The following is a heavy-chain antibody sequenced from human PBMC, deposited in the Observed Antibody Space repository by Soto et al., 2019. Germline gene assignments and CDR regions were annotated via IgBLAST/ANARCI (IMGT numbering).Heavy chain of an antibody. J-gene: IGHJ4*02. D-gene: IGHD1-7*01. V-gene: IGHV1-69*06. CDR2: IIPIFGTA. CDR1: GGTFSSYA. CDR3: AGGITGTKYYFDY. Sequence: SVKVSCKASGGTFSSYAISWVRQAPGQGLEWMGGIIPIFGTANYAQKFQGRVTITADKSTSTAYMELSSLRSEDTAVYYCAGGITGTKYYFDYWGQGTLVTVSS.